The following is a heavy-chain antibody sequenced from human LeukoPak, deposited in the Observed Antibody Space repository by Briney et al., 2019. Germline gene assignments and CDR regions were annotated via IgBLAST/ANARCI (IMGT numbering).Heavy chain of an antibody. CDR2: ISSSGDTI. J-gene: IGHJ4*02. V-gene: IGHV3-48*03. D-gene: IGHD6-13*01. CDR3: ARDEDGAAARNFDS. CDR1: AFTFSSYE. Sequence: GGSLRLSCAASAFTFSSYEMNWVRQAPGKGLEWISYISSSGDTIYYADSVKGRFTISRDNAKNSLYLQMNSLRAEDTAVYYCARDEDGAAARNFDSWGQGILVTVSS.